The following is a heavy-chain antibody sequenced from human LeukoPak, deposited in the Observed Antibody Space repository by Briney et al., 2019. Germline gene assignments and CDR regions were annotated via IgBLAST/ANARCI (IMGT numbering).Heavy chain of an antibody. Sequence: GGSLRLSCAASGFSFGTYWMTWGRQAPGKGLEWVANINPDGRDKYYVDSVMGRFTISRDNAKNSLYLQMNSLSVEDTAVYYCARHWNWAFDYWGQGTLVTVSS. D-gene: IGHD1-1*01. CDR1: GFSFGTYW. J-gene: IGHJ4*02. CDR2: INPDGRDK. V-gene: IGHV3-7*01. CDR3: ARHWNWAFDY.